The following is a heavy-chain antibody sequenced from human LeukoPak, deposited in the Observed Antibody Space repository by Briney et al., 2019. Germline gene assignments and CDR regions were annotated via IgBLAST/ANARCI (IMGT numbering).Heavy chain of an antibody. CDR3: SSAGVRATGLRWFDP. J-gene: IGHJ5*02. V-gene: IGHV1-24*01. CDR1: GYTLNELS. CDR2: FDPEDGET. D-gene: IGHD1-26*01. Sequence: ASVKVSCKVSGYTLNELSMHWVRQAPGKGLEWMGGFDPEDGETIYAQKSQDRVTMTEDTSTDTAYMELSSLRSEDTAVYDCSSAGVRATGLRWFDPWGQGTLVTVSS.